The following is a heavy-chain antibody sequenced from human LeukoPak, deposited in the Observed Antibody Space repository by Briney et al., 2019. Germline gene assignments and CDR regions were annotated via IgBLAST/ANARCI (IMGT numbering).Heavy chain of an antibody. D-gene: IGHD2-21*02. CDR3: ARGGDIVVVTALFY. CDR2: ISYDGSNK. V-gene: IGHV3-30*04. J-gene: IGHJ4*02. CDR1: GFTFSSYA. Sequence: PGGSLRLSCAASGFTFSSYAMHWVRQAPGKGLEWVAVISYDGSNKYYADSVKGRFTISRDNSKNTLYLQMNSLRAEDTAVYYCARGGDIVVVTALFYWGQGTLVTVSS.